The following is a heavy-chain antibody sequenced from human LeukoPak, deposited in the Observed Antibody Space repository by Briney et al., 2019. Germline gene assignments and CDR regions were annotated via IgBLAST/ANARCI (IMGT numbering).Heavy chain of an antibody. CDR3: ARVLGYDSSGYYPYYFDY. CDR2: IYTSGST. J-gene: IGHJ4*02. Sequence: SETLSLTCTVSGGSISSGSYYWSWIRQPAGKGLEWIGRIYTSGSTNYNPSLKSRVTISVDTSKNQFSLKLSSVTAADTAVYYCARVLGYDSSGYYPYYFDYWGQGTLVTVSS. V-gene: IGHV4-61*02. CDR1: GGSISSGSYY. D-gene: IGHD3-22*01.